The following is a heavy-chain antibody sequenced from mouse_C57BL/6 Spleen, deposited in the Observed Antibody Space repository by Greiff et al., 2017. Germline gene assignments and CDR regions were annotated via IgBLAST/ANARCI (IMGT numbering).Heavy chain of an antibody. J-gene: IGHJ1*03. Sequence: QVQLQQPGAELVRPGTSVKLSCKASGYTFTSYWMHWVKQRPGQGLEWIGVIDPSDSYTNYNQKFKGKATLTVDTSSSTAYMQLSSLTSEDSAVYSCARRNYYYGSSYVGYFDVWGTGTTVTVSS. CDR1: GYTFTSYW. CDR3: ARRNYYYGSSYVGYFDV. D-gene: IGHD1-1*01. V-gene: IGHV1-59*01. CDR2: IDPSDSYT.